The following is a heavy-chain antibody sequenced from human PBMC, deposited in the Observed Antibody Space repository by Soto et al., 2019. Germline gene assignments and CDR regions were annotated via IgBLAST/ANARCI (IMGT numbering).Heavy chain of an antibody. CDR2: IYHSGST. V-gene: IGHV4-4*02. J-gene: IGHJ4*02. CDR3: ARWDVIRSGSYQIDY. Sequence: SETLSLTCAVSGGSISSSNWWSWVRQPPGKGLEWIGEIYHSGSTNYNPSLKSRVTISVDKSKNQFSLKLSSVTAADTAVYYCARWDVIRSGSYQIDYWGQGTLVTVSS. CDR1: GGSISSSNW. D-gene: IGHD1-26*01.